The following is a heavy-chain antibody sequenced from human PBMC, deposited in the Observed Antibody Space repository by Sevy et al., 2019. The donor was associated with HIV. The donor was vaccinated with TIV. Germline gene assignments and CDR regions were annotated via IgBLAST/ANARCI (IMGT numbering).Heavy chain of an antibody. CDR3: AKDLSTSTSWGFFDY. Sequence: GGSLRLSCAASGFTFSTYAMSWVRQAPGKGLEWVSAISGSGGSTYYANSVQGRFTISRDKSKNTLYLQMNSLSAEDTAVYYCAKDLSTSTSWGFFDYWGQGTLVTVSS. V-gene: IGHV3-23*01. J-gene: IGHJ4*02. CDR1: GFTFSTYA. CDR2: ISGSGGST. D-gene: IGHD2-2*01.